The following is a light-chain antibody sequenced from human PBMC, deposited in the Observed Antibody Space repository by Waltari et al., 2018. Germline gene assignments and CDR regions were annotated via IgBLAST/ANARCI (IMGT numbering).Light chain of an antibody. V-gene: IGLV4-69*01. Sequence: QLMLTQSPSDPASLGAPVELSCTLRSGHRNSALAWPQHQPEKGPRFLMKGNSDGSRDKGDGIPDRFSGSSSGAERYLSISSLQSEDEADYYCQTWGTGIHWVFGGGTKLTVL. CDR1: SGHRNSA. CDR3: QTWGTGIHWV. CDR2: GNSDGSR. J-gene: IGLJ3*02.